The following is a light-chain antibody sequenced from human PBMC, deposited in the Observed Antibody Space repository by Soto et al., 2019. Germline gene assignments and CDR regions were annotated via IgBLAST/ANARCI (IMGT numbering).Light chain of an antibody. J-gene: IGKJ2*01. Sequence: DIQMTQSPPSLSASVGDRVTITCQSSQYIRKFLNWYQQKPGKAPKLLIYDASNLETGVPSRFSGSGSGTDFTFTISSLQPEDIATYYCHQYDNLPETFGQGTKLEIK. CDR1: QYIRKF. V-gene: IGKV1-33*01. CDR2: DAS. CDR3: HQYDNLPET.